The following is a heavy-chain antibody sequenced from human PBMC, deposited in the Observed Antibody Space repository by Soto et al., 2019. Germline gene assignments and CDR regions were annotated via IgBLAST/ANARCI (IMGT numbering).Heavy chain of an antibody. CDR1: GGSISSYY. V-gene: IGHV4-59*12. CDR3: ARGFPGSGSYWGPPYYYYYYGMDV. D-gene: IGHD3-10*01. J-gene: IGHJ6*02. Sequence: NPSETLSLTCTVSGGSISSYYWSWIRQPPGKGLEWIGYIYYSGSTNYNPSLKSRVTISVDTSKNQFSLKLSSVTAADTAVYYCARGFPGSGSYWGPPYYYYYYGMDVWGQGTTVTVSS. CDR2: IYYSGST.